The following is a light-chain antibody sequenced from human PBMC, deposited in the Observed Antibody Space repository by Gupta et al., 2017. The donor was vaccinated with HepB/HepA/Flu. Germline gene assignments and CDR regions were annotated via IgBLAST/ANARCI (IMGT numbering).Light chain of an antibody. V-gene: IGLV1-44*01. CDR2: SNN. J-gene: IGLJ2*01. Sequence: QSVLTQPPSLSWPPGQRVTISCSGSSSNIGTNTVNWYQQFPGTAPKLLLYSNNKRPSGGPDRGSGSKSGTSAAMAISGLQAEEEADYYCEAGDESLNGNEVFGGGTKLTVL. CDR3: EAGDESLNGNEV. CDR1: SSNIGTNT.